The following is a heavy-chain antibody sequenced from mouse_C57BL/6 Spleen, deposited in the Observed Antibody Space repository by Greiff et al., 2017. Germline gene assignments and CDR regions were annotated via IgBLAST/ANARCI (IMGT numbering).Heavy chain of an antibody. CDR2: ISDGGSYT. CDR1: GFTFSSYA. J-gene: IGHJ1*03. CDR3: ARSLLLRRYFDV. D-gene: IGHD1-1*01. V-gene: IGHV5-4*01. Sequence: EVQVVESGGGLVKPGGSLKLSCAASGFTFSSYAMSWVRQTPEKRLEWVATISDGGSYTYYPDNVKGRFTISRDNAKNNLYLQMSHLKSEDTAMYYCARSLLLRRYFDVWGTGTTVTVSS.